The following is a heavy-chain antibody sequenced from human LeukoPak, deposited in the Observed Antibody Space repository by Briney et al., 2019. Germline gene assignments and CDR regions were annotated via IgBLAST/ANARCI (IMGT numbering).Heavy chain of an antibody. D-gene: IGHD2-2*01. J-gene: IGHJ4*02. V-gene: IGHV3-21*01. CDR2: ISSSSSYI. Sequence: GGTLRLSCAASGFTFSSYSMNWVRQAPGKGLEWVSSISSSSSYIYYADSVKGRFTISRDNAKDSLYLQMNSLRAEDTAVYYCARGHCSSTSCYPFYLDYWGQGTLVNGSS. CDR1: GFTFSSYS. CDR3: ARGHCSSTSCYPFYLDY.